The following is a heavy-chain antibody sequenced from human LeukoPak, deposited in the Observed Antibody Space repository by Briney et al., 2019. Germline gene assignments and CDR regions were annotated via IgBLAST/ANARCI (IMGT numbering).Heavy chain of an antibody. Sequence: GGSLRLSCAASGFTFRSYAMSWVRQAPGKGLEWVSGISGSGGSTYCADSVKGRFTISRDNSKNTLHLQMNSLRAEDTAVYYCAKGRSGSTYSMYVWGKGTTVTVSS. V-gene: IGHV3-23*01. CDR2: ISGSGGST. CDR1: GFTFRSYA. CDR3: AKGRSGSTYSMYV. D-gene: IGHD3-22*01. J-gene: IGHJ6*03.